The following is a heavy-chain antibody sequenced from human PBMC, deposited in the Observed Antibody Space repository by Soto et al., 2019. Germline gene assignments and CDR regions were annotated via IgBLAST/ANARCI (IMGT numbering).Heavy chain of an antibody. J-gene: IGHJ4*02. Sequence: SVKVSCKASGGTFSSYAISWVRQAPGQGLEWMGGIIPIFGTANYAQKFQGRVTITADESTSTAYMELSSLRSEDTAVYYCASTRSVVVVAATFGYFDYWGQGTLVTVSS. CDR2: IIPIFGTA. CDR3: ASTRSVVVVAATFGYFDY. D-gene: IGHD2-15*01. V-gene: IGHV1-69*13. CDR1: GGTFSSYA.